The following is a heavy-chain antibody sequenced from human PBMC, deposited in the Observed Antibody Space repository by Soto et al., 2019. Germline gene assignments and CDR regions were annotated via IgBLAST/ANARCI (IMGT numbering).Heavy chain of an antibody. Sequence: SETLSLTCTVSGYSISSGYYWGWIRQPPGKGLEWIGSIYHSGSTYYNPSLKSRVTISVDTSKNQFSLKLSSVTAADTAVYYCARPPRRQTPSDAFDIWGQGTMVTVSS. CDR3: ARPPRRQTPSDAFDI. CDR1: GYSISSGYY. J-gene: IGHJ3*02. V-gene: IGHV4-38-2*02. CDR2: IYHSGST.